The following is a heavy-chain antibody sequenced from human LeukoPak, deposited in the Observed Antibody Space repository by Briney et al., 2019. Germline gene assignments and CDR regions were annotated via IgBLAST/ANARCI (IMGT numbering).Heavy chain of an antibody. V-gene: IGHV1-69*05. J-gene: IGHJ3*01. Sequence: SVKVSCKASGGTFSSYAISWVRQAPGQGLEWMGGIIPIFGTANYAQKFQGRVTITTDESTSTAYMELSSLTSDDTAVYYCARDIPGTAVGGIDVWGQGTLVTVSS. CDR1: GGTFSSYA. CDR3: ARDIPGTAVGGIDV. CDR2: IIPIFGTA. D-gene: IGHD5-18*01.